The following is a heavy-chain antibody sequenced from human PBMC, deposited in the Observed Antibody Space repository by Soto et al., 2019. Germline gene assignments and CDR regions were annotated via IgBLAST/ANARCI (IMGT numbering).Heavy chain of an antibody. CDR2: ISPKGTYR. CDR3: SRGGGGGLFDL. CDR1: GFTFSDYY. V-gene: IGHV3-11*06. Sequence: GGSLRLSCATSGFTFSDYYMSWIRQAPGKGLEFVSYISPKGTYRTYADSVKGRFTISRDNAKNSLYLQVNSLRAEDTAVYYCSRGGGGGLFDLWGQGTLVTVSS. J-gene: IGHJ5*02. D-gene: IGHD2-21*01.